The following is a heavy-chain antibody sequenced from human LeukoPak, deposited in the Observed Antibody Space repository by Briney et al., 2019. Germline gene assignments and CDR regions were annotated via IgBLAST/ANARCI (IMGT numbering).Heavy chain of an antibody. D-gene: IGHD6-19*01. CDR1: GGSISSDAYY. Sequence: SETLSLTCTDSGGSISSDAYYWSWIRQHPGKGLKWIGSIYYSGSTNYNPSLQGRVTISLDTSRNQFSLKLSSVTAADTAVYYCARGRWLVRRYFDYWGQGTLVTVSS. CDR3: ARGRWLVRRYFDY. J-gene: IGHJ4*02. V-gene: IGHV4-31*03. CDR2: IYYSGST.